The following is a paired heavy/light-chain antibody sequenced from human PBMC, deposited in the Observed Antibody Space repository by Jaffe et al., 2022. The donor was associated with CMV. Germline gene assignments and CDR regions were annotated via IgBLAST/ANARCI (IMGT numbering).Heavy chain of an antibody. D-gene: IGHD2-2*01. J-gene: IGHJ5*02. CDR2: IYQGGRT. V-gene: IGHV4-34*02. Sequence: QVQLQQWGAGLLKPSETLSLTCAIYGGSVSVYHWSWIRQPPGKGLEWIGEIYQGGRTGYNPSLRSRITISIDTSKKQFSLTLKSVTAADTATYFCARGLTRKSPLDTWGQGTLVTVS. CDR1: GGSVSVYH. CDR3: ARGLTRKSPLDT.
Light chain of an antibody. CDR2: RSD. CDR3: QAWDGDTSF. Sequence: SYEMTQPLSVSVAPGQTATITCEGDSIGRKNVHWYQQKAGQAPFLVIYRSDNRPSGVPERFSGSASGGTATLTISSAQAGDEADYHCQAWDGDTSFFGGGTKLTVL. CDR1: SIGRKN. V-gene: IGLV3-9*01. J-gene: IGLJ2*01.